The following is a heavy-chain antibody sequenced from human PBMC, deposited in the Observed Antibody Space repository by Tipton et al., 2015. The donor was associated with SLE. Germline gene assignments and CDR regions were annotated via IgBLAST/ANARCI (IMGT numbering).Heavy chain of an antibody. D-gene: IGHD3-10*01. CDR2: IHHSGST. Sequence: TLSLTCAVSGGSISSNNWWRWFRQTPGKRLEWIAEIHHSGSTNYNPSLKSRVTISVDTSKNQFSLKLTSATAADTAAFYCARNRGCFTVSACAGYWCSATLVAVPS. V-gene: IGHV4-4*02. CDR1: GGSISSNNW. CDR3: ARNRGCFTVSACAGY. J-gene: IGHJ4*02.